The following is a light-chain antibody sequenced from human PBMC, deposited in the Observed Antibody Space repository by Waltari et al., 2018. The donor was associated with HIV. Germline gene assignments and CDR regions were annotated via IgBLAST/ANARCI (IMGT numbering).Light chain of an antibody. Sequence: DMVMTQSPLFLTVTPGEPVSISVWSSQSLLHSNGYNYLDWYLQKPGQSPQLLIYLGSNRASGVTDRFSGSGSSTDFTLKISRVEAEDVGVYYCMQALQTPDTFGQGTKLEIK. CDR2: LGS. CDR3: MQALQTPDT. CDR1: QSLLHSNGYNY. V-gene: IGKV2-28*01. J-gene: IGKJ2*01.